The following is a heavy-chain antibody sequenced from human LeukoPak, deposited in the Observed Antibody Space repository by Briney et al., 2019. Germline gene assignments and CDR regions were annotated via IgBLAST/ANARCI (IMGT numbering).Heavy chain of an antibody. CDR3: ARDLGISGYENGY. CDR2: IYSGGST. J-gene: IGHJ4*02. D-gene: IGHD5-12*01. Sequence: GGSLRLSCAASGFTVSSNYMSWVRQAPGKGLEWVSVIYSGGSTYYADSVKGRFTIFRDNSKNTLYLQMNSLRAEDTAVYYCARDLGISGYENGYWGQGTLVTVSS. V-gene: IGHV3-66*01. CDR1: GFTVSSNY.